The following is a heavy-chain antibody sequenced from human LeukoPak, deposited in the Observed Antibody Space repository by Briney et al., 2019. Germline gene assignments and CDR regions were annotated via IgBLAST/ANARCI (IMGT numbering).Heavy chain of an antibody. CDR1: GFIFSSYA. V-gene: IGHV3-23*01. Sequence: PGGSLRLSCAASGFIFSSYAMSWVRQAPGKGLEWVSAISGSGGSTYYADSVKGRFTISRDNSKNTLYLQMNSLRAEDTAVYYCAKGVYCSSTSCYTHFFYFDYWGQGTLVTVSS. CDR2: ISGSGGST. J-gene: IGHJ4*02. D-gene: IGHD2-2*02. CDR3: AKGVYCSSTSCYTHFFYFDY.